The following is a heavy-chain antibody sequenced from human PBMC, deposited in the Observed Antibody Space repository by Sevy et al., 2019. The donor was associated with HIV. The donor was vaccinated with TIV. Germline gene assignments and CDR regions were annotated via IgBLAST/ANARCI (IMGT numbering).Heavy chain of an antibody. CDR1: RFTFSNYY. V-gene: IGHV3-11*06. Sequence: GGSLRLSCAASRFTFSNYYMSWIRQAPGKGLEWVSYINSLSSYTNFSDSVKGRFTISRDNAKNSLYLQMKSLRAEDTAVYYCAGGSGRYNDAFDIWGQGTMVTVSS. CDR2: INSLSSYT. J-gene: IGHJ3*02. CDR3: AGGSGRYNDAFDI. D-gene: IGHD1-26*01.